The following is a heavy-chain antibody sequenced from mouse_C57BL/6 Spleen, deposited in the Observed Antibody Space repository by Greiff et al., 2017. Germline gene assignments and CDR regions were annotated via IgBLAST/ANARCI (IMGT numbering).Heavy chain of an antibody. J-gene: IGHJ1*03. CDR2: IDPNSGGT. D-gene: IGHD2-4*01. CDR1: GYTFTSYW. CDR3: ARGSDYFRYWYFDV. V-gene: IGHV1-72*01. Sequence: QVQLQQPGAELVKPGASVKLSCKASGYTFTSYWMHWVKQRPGRGLEWIGRIDPNSGGTKYNEKFKSKDTLTVDKPSSTAYMQLSSLTSEDSAFYFCARGSDYFRYWYFDVWGTGTTVTVSS.